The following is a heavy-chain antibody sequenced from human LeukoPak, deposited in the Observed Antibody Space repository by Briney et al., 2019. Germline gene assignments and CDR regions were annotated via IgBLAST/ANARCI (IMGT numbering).Heavy chain of an antibody. CDR2: IKQDGSEK. CDR3: AREPFDY. Sequence: GGSLRLSCAASGFTFSSYSMNWVRQAPGKGLEWVANIKQDGSEKYYVDSVKGRFTISRDNAKKSLYLQMNSLRAEDTAVYYCAREPFDYWGQGTLVTVSS. J-gene: IGHJ4*02. V-gene: IGHV3-7*03. CDR1: GFTFSSYS.